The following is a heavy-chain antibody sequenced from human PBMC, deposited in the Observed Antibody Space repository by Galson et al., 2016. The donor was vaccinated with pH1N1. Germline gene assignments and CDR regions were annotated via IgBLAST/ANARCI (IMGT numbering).Heavy chain of an antibody. V-gene: IGHV1-3*01. J-gene: IGHJ4*02. D-gene: IGHD4-17*01. CDR3: VKGGDFDQ. CDR1: GYTFTTYG. CDR2: INCGNGGT. Sequence: SVKVSCKASGYTFTTYGIHWVRQAPGQRLQWMGWINCGNGGTRYAERFQGRVTISRDTSTTTVYMDLTNLRPEDTAVFYCVKGGDFDQWGQGTLVTVSS.